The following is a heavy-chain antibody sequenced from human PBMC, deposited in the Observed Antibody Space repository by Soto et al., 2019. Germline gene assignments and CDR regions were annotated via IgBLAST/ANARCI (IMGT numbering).Heavy chain of an antibody. CDR2: INHSGST. D-gene: IGHD4-17*01. V-gene: IGHV4-34*01. CDR1: GGSFSGYH. CDR3: ARVGDSRFD. Sequence: PSETLSLTCAVYGGSFSGYHWSWIRQPPGKGLEWIGEINHSGSTNYNPSLKSRVTISVDTSKNQFSLKLSSVTAADTAVYYCARVGDSRFDWGQGTLVTVSS. J-gene: IGHJ4*02.